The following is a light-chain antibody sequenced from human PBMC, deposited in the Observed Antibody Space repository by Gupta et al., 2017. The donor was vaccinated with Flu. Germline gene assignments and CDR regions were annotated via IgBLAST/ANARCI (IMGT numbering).Light chain of an antibody. Sequence: EIVMTQFPATLSVSQGERATLSCRASQSVDSNLAWYQQKPGQAPRLLIYGASTRATGIPARFSGSGSGTEFTLTISSLQSEDFAVYFCQQYNKWPPLTFGGGTKVEIK. CDR1: QSVDSN. J-gene: IGKJ4*01. CDR3: QQYNKWPPLT. V-gene: IGKV3-15*01. CDR2: GAS.